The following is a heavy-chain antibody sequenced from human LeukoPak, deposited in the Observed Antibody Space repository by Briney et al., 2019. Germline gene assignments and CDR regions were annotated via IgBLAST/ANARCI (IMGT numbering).Heavy chain of an antibody. Sequence: GGSLRLSCAASGFTFTGHTMTRLRQAPGKGLEWVSIIGGRDDRTYYADFVEGRFTISRENSKNILYLHMSSLRAEDTAVYYCAKDPNPLYDFWTGYKWGQGTLVTVSS. D-gene: IGHD3-3*01. V-gene: IGHV3-23*01. CDR2: IGGRDDRT. J-gene: IGHJ4*02. CDR3: AKDPNPLYDFWTGYK. CDR1: GFTFTGHT.